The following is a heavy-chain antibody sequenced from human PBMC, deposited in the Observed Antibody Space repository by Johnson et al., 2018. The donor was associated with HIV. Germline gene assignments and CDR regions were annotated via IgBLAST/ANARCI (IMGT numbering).Heavy chain of an antibody. J-gene: IGHJ3*02. V-gene: IGHV3-30*02. D-gene: IGHD6-19*01. Sequence: EWVAFRRYDGRNKYYVDSVKGRFTISRDNAKNSLNLQMNSLRAEDTAVYYCARGQLQWPASVNDGFDIWGQGTMVTVSS. CDR2: RRYDGRNK. CDR3: ARGQLQWPASVNDGFDI.